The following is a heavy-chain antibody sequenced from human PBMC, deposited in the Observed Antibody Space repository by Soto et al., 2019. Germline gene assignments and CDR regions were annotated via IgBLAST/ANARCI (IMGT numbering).Heavy chain of an antibody. CDR1: GGSITSGGFF. Sequence: QVQLQESGPGLMKPSQTLSLTCSVSGGSITSGGFFWSWVRQDPGEGLELIAYIYYSGYTYYHPSLKSRLSISMDTSKNQFSLKLSSVTAADTAVYYCASGSSPHYGMDVWGQGTTVTVSS. D-gene: IGHD6-6*01. V-gene: IGHV4-31*03. CDR2: IYYSGYT. J-gene: IGHJ6*02. CDR3: ASGSSPHYGMDV.